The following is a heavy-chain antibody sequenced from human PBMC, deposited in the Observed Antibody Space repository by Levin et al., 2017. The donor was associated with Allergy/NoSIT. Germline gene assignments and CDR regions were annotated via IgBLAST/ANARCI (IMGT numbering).Heavy chain of an antibody. D-gene: IGHD2-2*01. CDR3: ARDIRPYSSSWYPGAFDI. J-gene: IGHJ3*02. CDR2: IWYDGSKK. Sequence: GESLKISCAASGFTFSTYGMHWVRQAPGKGLEWVATIWYDGSKKYYADSVRGRFTISRDNSRDNPKKALYLEMNSLRAEDTAVYYCARDIRPYSSSWYPGAFDIWGQGTMVTVSS. V-gene: IGHV3-33*01. CDR1: GFTFSTYG.